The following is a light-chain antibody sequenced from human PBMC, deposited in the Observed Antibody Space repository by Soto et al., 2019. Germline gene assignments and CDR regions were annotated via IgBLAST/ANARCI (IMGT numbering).Light chain of an antibody. CDR1: QSVLYNSDNKNY. CDR2: WAS. CDR3: QQYYTTLS. V-gene: IGKV4-1*01. J-gene: IGKJ4*01. Sequence: DIVMTQSPDSLAVSLGERATINCKSSQSVLYNSDNKNYLAWYQQKAGQPPKLLIYWASTRDSGVPDRFSGSGSGADFTLTINNLQAADVAVYYCQQYYTTLSFGGGTKVEIK.